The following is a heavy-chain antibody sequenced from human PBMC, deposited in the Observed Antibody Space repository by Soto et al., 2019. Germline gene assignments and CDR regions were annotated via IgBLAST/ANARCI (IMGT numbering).Heavy chain of an antibody. V-gene: IGHV3-33*08. J-gene: IGHJ6*02. D-gene: IGHD6-19*01. CDR3: ASLPGAIAVAGYYYGMDV. CDR2: IKYDGSTK. Sequence: GGSLRLSCAASGFTFSNYAMTWVRQAPGKGLRWVATIKYDGSTKYYADSVRGRFTISRDNSKNTLYLQMNSLRAEDTAVYYCASLPGAIAVAGYYYGMDVWGQGTTVTVSS. CDR1: GFTFSNYA.